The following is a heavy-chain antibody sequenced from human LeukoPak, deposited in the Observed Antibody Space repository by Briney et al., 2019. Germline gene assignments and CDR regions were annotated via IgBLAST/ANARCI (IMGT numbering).Heavy chain of an antibody. J-gene: IGHJ4*02. Sequence: GGSLRLSCAASGFTFNSYWMSWVRQAPEKGPEWLANIRQDGSDKQYVDSVKGRFTISRDNAKNSLYLQMNSLRAEDTALYYCAKDYRRYCSSTSCYIFSYWGQGTLVTVSS. CDR2: IRQDGSDK. CDR3: AKDYRRYCSSTSCYIFSY. V-gene: IGHV3-7*03. CDR1: GFTFNSYW. D-gene: IGHD2-2*02.